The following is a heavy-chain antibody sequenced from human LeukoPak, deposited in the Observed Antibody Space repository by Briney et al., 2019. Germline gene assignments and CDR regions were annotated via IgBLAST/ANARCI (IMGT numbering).Heavy chain of an antibody. CDR2: IYSGGST. CDR1: GFTVSSNY. V-gene: IGHV3-66*02. J-gene: IGHJ5*02. D-gene: IGHD6-13*01. Sequence: PGGSLRLSCAASGFTVSSNYMSWVRQAPGKGLEWVSVIYSGGSTYYADSVKGRFTISRDNSKNTLYLQMNSLRAEDTAVYYCARDSSSWYRGGFGPWGQGTLVTVSS. CDR3: ARDSSSWYRGGFGP.